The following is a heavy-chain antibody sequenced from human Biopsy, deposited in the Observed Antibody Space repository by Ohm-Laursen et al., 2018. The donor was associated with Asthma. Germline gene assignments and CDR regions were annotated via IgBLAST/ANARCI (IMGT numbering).Heavy chain of an antibody. CDR3: ARGQKSPGDRWFDP. Sequence: GASVKVSCNASGFTFMGYHIFWMRQAPGQGLEWMGRINPNGGGTHYAQKFQGRVTLTRDTSISAAYMDLSALTSDDTAVYYCARGQKSPGDRWFDPWGQGTLVTVSS. CDR1: GFTFMGYH. D-gene: IGHD7-27*01. CDR2: INPNGGGT. J-gene: IGHJ5*02. V-gene: IGHV1-2*06.